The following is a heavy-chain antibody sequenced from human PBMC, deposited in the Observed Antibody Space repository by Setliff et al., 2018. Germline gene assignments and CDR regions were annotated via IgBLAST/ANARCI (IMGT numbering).Heavy chain of an antibody. Sequence: ASVKVSCAASGFTFSSYAMHWVRQAPGKGLEYVSAISSNGGSTYYADSVKGRFTISRDNSKNTLYLQMNSLRAEDTAVYYCAKDMRGSSWSTYYYGMDVWGQGTTVTVSS. V-gene: IGHV3-64*02. J-gene: IGHJ6*02. D-gene: IGHD6-13*01. CDR2: ISSNGGST. CDR3: AKDMRGSSWSTYYYGMDV. CDR1: GFTFSSYA.